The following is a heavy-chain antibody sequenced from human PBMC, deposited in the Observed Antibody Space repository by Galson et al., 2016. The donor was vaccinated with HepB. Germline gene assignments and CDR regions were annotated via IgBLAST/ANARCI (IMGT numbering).Heavy chain of an antibody. CDR3: AKDRDFHGYNTYYFDY. D-gene: IGHD5-24*01. V-gene: IGHV3-9*01. J-gene: IGHJ4*02. CDR2: VGWNSGSI. Sequence: SLRLSCAASGFTFDDYAMHWVRQVPGRGLEWVSGVGWNSGSIGYADSVKGRFIISRENAKNSLYLQMNSLRAEDTALYSCAKDRDFHGYNTYYFDYWSQGTLVTVSS. CDR1: GFTFDDYA.